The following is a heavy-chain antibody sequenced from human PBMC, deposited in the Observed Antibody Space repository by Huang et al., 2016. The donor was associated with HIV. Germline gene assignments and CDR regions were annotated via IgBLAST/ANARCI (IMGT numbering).Heavy chain of an antibody. D-gene: IGHD3-22*01. Sequence: EVQLLESGGGLVQPGGSLRLSCAASGFTFSSYSMSWVRQAPGKGLEWVSTISGRDAGTDDADSVKGRFTIPRDNSKNTLYLKMNSLRAEDTAIYYCAKDGYYDSSGYSNWFDPWGQGTLVTVSS. V-gene: IGHV3-23*01. CDR3: AKDGYYDSSGYSNWFDP. CDR1: GFTFSSYS. J-gene: IGHJ5*02. CDR2: ISGRDAGT.